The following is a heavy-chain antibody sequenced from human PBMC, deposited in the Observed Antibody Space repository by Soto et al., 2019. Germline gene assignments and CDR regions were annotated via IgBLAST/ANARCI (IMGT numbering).Heavy chain of an antibody. CDR2: ISYDGSNK. V-gene: IGHV3-30-3*01. D-gene: IGHD6-13*01. CDR3: ARNNGYSSSWSFDY. Sequence: QVQLVESGGGVVQRGRSLRHFCAASGFTFSSYAMHWVRQAPGKGLEWVAVISYDGSNKYYADSVKGRFTISRDNSKNTLYLQMNSLRAEDTAVYYCARNNGYSSSWSFDYWRQGTLVTVSS. J-gene: IGHJ4*02. CDR1: GFTFSSYA.